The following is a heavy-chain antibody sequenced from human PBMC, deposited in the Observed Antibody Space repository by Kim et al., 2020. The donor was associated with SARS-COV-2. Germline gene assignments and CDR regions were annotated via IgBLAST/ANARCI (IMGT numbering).Heavy chain of an antibody. D-gene: IGHD3-9*01. V-gene: IGHV4-34*01. CDR1: GGSFSGYY. Sequence: SETLSLTCAVYGGSFSGYYWSWIRQPPGKGLEWIGEINHSGSTNYNPSLKSRVTISVDTSNNQFSLKLSSVTAADTAVYHCARASFDWLPTTDFMRRRY. CDR3: ARASFDWLPTTDFMRRRY. J-gene: IGHJ2*01. CDR2: INHSGST.